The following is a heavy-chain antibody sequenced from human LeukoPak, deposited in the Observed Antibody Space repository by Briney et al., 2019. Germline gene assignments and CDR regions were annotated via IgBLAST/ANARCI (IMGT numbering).Heavy chain of an antibody. CDR3: AGAWGLRTLADY. CDR2: ISYDGSNK. CDR1: GFTFSSYA. D-gene: IGHD3-16*01. Sequence: GGSLRLSCAASGFTFSSYAMHWVRQAPGKGLEWVAVISYDGSNKYYADSVKGRFTISRDNSKNTLYLQMNSLRAEDTAVYYCAGAWGLRTLADYWGQGTLVTVSS. V-gene: IGHV3-30*04. J-gene: IGHJ4*02.